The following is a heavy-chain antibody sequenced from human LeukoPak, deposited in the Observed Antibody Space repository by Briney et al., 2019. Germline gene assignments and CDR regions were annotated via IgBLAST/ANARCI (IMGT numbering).Heavy chain of an antibody. D-gene: IGHD6-19*01. Sequence: ASVKVSCKASGYTFTGYYMHWVRQAPGQGLEWMGRINPNSGGTNYAQKFQGRVTMTRDTSISTAYMEPSRLRSDDTAVYYCARDTYSSGQNWFDPWGQGTLVTVSS. J-gene: IGHJ5*02. CDR3: ARDTYSSGQNWFDP. CDR2: INPNSGGT. V-gene: IGHV1-2*06. CDR1: GYTFTGYY.